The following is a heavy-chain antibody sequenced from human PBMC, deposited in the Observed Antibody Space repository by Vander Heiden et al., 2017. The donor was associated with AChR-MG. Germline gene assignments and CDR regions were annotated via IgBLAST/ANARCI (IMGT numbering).Heavy chain of an antibody. D-gene: IGHD3-10*01. CDR3: ARTLTRLLWFGELAFDI. Sequence: QVQLGQSGAEVKKPGSSVKASCKASGGTFSSYAIGWVRQAPGQGLEWMGGIIPIFGTANYAQKFQGRVTITADKSTSTAYMELSSLRSEDTAVYYCARTLTRLLWFGELAFDIWGQGTMVTVSS. CDR2: IIPIFGTA. CDR1: GGTFSSYA. V-gene: IGHV1-69*06. J-gene: IGHJ3*02.